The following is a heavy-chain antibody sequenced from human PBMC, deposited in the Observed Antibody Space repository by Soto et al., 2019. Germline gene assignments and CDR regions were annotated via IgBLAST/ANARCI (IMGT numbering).Heavy chain of an antibody. V-gene: IGHV5-51*01. CDR1: YW. Sequence: YWVACVRQMPGKGLEWMGIIYPDDSDTKYSPSFQGQVTISVDKSITTAFLQWSTLKASDTAMYYCARRSGNYFVYWGQGTLVTVSS. D-gene: IGHD1-26*01. CDR3: ARRSGNYFVY. CDR2: IYPDDSDT. J-gene: IGHJ4*02.